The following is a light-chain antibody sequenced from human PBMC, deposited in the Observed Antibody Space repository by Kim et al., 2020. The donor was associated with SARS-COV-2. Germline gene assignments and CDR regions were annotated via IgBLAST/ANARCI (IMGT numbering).Light chain of an antibody. CDR2: RNN. CDR3: AAWDDSLSGRLV. J-gene: IGLJ2*01. Sequence: QRGTISCSGSSSNIGSNYVYWYQQLPGTAPKLLSYRNNQRPSGVPDRFSGSKSGTSASLAISGLRSEDEADYYCAAWDDSLSGRLVFGGGTQLTVL. CDR1: SSNIGSNY. V-gene: IGLV1-47*01.